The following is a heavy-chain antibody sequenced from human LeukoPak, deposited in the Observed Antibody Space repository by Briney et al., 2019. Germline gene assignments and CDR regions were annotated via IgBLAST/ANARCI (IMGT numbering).Heavy chain of an antibody. CDR2: INHSGST. D-gene: IGHD6-6*01. J-gene: IGHJ6*03. CDR3: ARGPRVAARPWYYYYYMDV. V-gene: IGHV4-34*01. Sequence: NPSETLSLTCSVSGDSIIGYYWGWIRQPPGKGLEWIGEINHSGSTNYNPSLKSRVTISVDTSKNQFSLKLSSVTAADTAVYYCARGPRVAARPWYYYYYMDVWGKGTTVTVSS. CDR1: GDSIIGYY.